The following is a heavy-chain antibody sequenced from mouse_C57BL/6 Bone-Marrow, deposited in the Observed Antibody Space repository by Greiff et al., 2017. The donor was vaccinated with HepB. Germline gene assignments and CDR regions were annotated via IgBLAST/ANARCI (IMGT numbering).Heavy chain of an antibody. Sequence: EVQLVESGGGLVQPGGSLKLSCAASGFTFSDYYMYWVRQTPEKRLEWVAYISNGGGSSYYPDTVKGRFTISRYNAKNTLYLQMSRLKSEDTAMYYCARDYGSSYGFAYWGQGTLVTVSA. CDR1: GFTFSDYY. CDR3: ARDYGSSYGFAY. CDR2: ISNGGGSS. V-gene: IGHV5-12*01. J-gene: IGHJ3*01. D-gene: IGHD1-1*01.